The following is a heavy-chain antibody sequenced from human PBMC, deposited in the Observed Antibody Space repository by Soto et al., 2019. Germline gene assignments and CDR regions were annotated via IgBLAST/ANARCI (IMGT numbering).Heavy chain of an antibody. D-gene: IGHD2-2*01. V-gene: IGHV3-30*18. Sequence: PVGSLRLSCAASGFTFSNYGMHWVRQAPGKGLEWVAVISYDGSTMYYADSVKGRFTISRDNSKNTLYLQMNSLRAEDTAVFYCAKDAITFCRSTSCFYFDYWGQGTLVTVSS. J-gene: IGHJ4*02. CDR2: ISYDGSTM. CDR3: AKDAITFCRSTSCFYFDY. CDR1: GFTFSNYG.